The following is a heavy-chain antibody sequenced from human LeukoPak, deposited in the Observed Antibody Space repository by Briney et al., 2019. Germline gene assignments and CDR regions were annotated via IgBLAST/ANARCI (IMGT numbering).Heavy chain of an antibody. CDR3: ARFWRIQLWTNFDY. V-gene: IGHV3-48*04. Sequence: GGSLRLSCAASGFTFSGYSMNWVRQAPGKGLEWVSSISSSSSTIYYADSVKGRFTISRDNAKNSLYLQMNSLRAEDTAVYYCARFWRIQLWTNFDYWGQGTLVTVSS. CDR2: ISSSSSTI. CDR1: GFTFSGYS. J-gene: IGHJ4*02. D-gene: IGHD5-18*01.